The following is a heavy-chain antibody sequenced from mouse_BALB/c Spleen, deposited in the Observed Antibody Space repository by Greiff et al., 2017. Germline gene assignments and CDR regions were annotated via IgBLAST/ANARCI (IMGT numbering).Heavy chain of an antibody. CDR2: ILPGSGST. CDR1: GYTFSSYW. D-gene: IGHD3-1*01. V-gene: IGHV1-9*01. Sequence: VQLQQSGAELMKPGASVKISCKATGYTFSSYWIEWVKQRPGHGLEWIGEILPGSGSTNYNEKFKGKATFTADTSSNTAYMQLSSLTSEDSAVYYCAPQLGYYAMDYWGQGTSLTVSS. J-gene: IGHJ4*01. CDR3: APQLGYYAMDY.